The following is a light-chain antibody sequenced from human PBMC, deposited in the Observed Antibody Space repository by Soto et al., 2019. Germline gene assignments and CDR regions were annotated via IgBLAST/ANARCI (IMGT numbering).Light chain of an antibody. CDR1: QSVSIY. V-gene: IGKV3-11*01. Sequence: EIVLTQSPATLSLSPGERATLSCRASQSVSIYLAWYQQKPGQAPRLLIYDSSNRAPGIPARFSARGSGTDFTLIISSLEPEDSEVDYCQHRSTWPPITFGQGTRLEIK. CDR2: DSS. CDR3: QHRSTWPPIT. J-gene: IGKJ5*01.